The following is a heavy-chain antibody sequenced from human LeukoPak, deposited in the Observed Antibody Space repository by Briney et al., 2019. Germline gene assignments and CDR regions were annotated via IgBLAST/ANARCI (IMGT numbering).Heavy chain of an antibody. D-gene: IGHD6-13*01. V-gene: IGHV4-39*01. J-gene: IGHJ5*02. CDR3: ARHYADFTGYSSHTFDP. CDR2: IYYSGST. Sequence: SETLSLTCTVSGGSISSSSYYWGWIRQPPGKGLEWIGSIYYSGSTYYNPSPKSRVTISVDTSKNQFSLKLSSVTAADTAVYYCARHYADFTGYSSHTFDPWGQGTLVTVSS. CDR1: GGSISSSSYY.